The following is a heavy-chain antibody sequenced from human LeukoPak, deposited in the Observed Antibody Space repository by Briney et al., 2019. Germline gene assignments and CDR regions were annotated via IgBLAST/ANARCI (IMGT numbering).Heavy chain of an antibody. CDR3: ARAAAGSKYFQH. J-gene: IGHJ1*01. V-gene: IGHV1-18*01. CDR1: GYTFTSYG. CDR2: ISAYNGNT. D-gene: IGHD6-13*01. Sequence: ASVKVSCKASGYTFTSYGISWVRQAPGQGLEWMGWISAYNGNTNYAQKFQGRVTITADESTSTAYMELSSLRSEDTAVYYCARAAAGSKYFQHWGQGTLVTVSS.